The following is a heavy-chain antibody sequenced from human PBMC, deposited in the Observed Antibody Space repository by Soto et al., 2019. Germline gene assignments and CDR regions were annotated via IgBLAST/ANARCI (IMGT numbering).Heavy chain of an antibody. Sequence: QVQLVESGGGLVKPGGSLRLSCAASGFTFSDYYMSWLRQAPGKGVEWISYMSSSGTIIHYADSVEGRFTISRDNPKNSLYLEMNSLRVDDTAVYYCARGGWLYNWFEYWGQGTLVTVSS. V-gene: IGHV3-11*01. CDR1: GFTFSDYY. CDR2: MSSSGTII. J-gene: IGHJ5*01. CDR3: ARGGWLYNWFEY. D-gene: IGHD6-19*01.